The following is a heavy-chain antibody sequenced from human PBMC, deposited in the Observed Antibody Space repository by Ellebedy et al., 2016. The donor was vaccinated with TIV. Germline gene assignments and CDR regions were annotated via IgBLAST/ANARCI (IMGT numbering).Heavy chain of an antibody. V-gene: IGHV1-2*02. Sequence: ASVKVSCKASGYTFTSYYMHWVRQAPGQGLEWMGWINPNSGGTNYAQKLQGRVTMTTDTSTSTAYMELRSLRSDDTAVYYCARVKDIVVVPAAGRYYYYGMDVWGQGTTVTVSS. CDR1: GYTFTSYY. CDR3: ARVKDIVVVPAAGRYYYYGMDV. J-gene: IGHJ6*02. CDR2: INPNSGGT. D-gene: IGHD2-2*01.